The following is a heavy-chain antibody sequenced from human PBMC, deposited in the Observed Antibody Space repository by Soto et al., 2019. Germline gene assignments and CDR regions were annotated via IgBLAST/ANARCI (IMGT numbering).Heavy chain of an antibody. Sequence: GSLRLSCAAFGFSVSIYEMKWVRQAPGRGLEWMAYISATGATTYYAESVQGRFTISRDNAKKALFLHLNSLRVEDTALYYCARDPVVQRNDYNWFDLWGQGTLVTVSS. CDR3: ARDPVVQRNDYNWFDL. CDR2: ISATGATT. CDR1: GFSVSIYE. J-gene: IGHJ5*02. D-gene: IGHD1-1*01. V-gene: IGHV3-48*03.